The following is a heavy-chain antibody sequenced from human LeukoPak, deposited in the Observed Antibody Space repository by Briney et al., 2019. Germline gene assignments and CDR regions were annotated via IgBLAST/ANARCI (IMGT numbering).Heavy chain of an antibody. CDR1: GASINGYF. V-gene: IGHV4-59*01. J-gene: IGHJ3*01. CDR3: ARDRRGSFYTFDL. D-gene: IGHD1-26*01. CDR2: VSHTGAT. Sequence: SETLSLTCSVSGASINGYFWTWVRQTPDKRLDWIGYVSHTGATTSNPTLKSRVSITIDTSKSQISLTMTSVTAADSALYYCARDRRGSFYTFDLWGPGTIVSVS.